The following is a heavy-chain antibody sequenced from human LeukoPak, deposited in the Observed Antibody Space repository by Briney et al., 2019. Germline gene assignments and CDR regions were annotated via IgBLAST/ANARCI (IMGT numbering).Heavy chain of an antibody. CDR2: IYYSGST. CDR1: GGSISSGGYY. J-gene: IGHJ4*02. V-gene: IGHV4-31*03. Sequence: NPSETLSLTCTVSGGSISSGGYYWSWIRQHPGKGLEWIGYIYYSGSTYYNPSLKSRVTISVDRSKNQFSLKLSSVTAADTAVYYCARATSEYSSGWYGDYWGQGTLVTVSS. CDR3: ARATSEYSSGWYGDY. D-gene: IGHD6-19*01.